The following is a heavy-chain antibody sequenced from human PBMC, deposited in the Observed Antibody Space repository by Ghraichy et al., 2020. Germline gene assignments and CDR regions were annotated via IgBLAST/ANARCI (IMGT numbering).Heavy chain of an antibody. Sequence: SETLSLTCAVSGYSISSGYYWGWIRQPPGKGLEWIGSMYHSGNTFYNPSLKSRVTISGDTSKNQFSLRLASVTAADTAVYYCARGGMKWLPDYWGQGTLVTVSS. J-gene: IGHJ4*02. CDR3: ARGGMKWLPDY. V-gene: IGHV4-38-2*01. CDR2: MYHSGNT. CDR1: GYSISSGYY. D-gene: IGHD5-12*01.